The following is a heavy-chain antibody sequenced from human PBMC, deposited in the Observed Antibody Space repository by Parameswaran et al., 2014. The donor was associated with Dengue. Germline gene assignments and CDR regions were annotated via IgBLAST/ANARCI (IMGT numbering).Heavy chain of an antibody. J-gene: IGHJ4*02. CDR3: ASTRSRTGMGNY. V-gene: IGHV4-34*01. CDR2: INHSGST. Sequence: RWIRQPPGKGLEWIGEINHSGSTNYNPSLKSRVTISVDTSKNQFSLKLSSVTAADTAVYYCASTRSRTGMGNYWGQGTLVTVSS. D-gene: IGHD2-8*02.